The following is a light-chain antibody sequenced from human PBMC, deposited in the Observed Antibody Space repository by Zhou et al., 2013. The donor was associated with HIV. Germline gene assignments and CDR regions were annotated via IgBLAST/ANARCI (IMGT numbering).Light chain of an antibody. V-gene: IGKV1-5*03. CDR3: QQYSSYST. J-gene: IGKJ2*01. CDR1: QNINKF. Sequence: DIQMTQSPSTLSASVGDRVTITCRASQNINKFLAWYQQKPGKAPKLLIHKASNLQSGVPSRFSGSGSETEFTLTISSLQPDDFATYYCQQYSSYSTFGQGTKLEIK. CDR2: KAS.